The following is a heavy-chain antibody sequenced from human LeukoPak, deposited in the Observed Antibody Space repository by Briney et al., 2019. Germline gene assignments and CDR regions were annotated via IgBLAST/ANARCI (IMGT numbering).Heavy chain of an antibody. CDR3: ARANNDYWARVAQILFDY. CDR1: GYTFTGYY. Sequence: ASVKVSCKASGYTFTGYYMHWVRQAPGQGLEWMGWINPNSGGTNYAQKFQGRVTMTRDTSISTAYMELSRLRSDDTAVYYCARANNDYWARVAQILFDYWGQGTLVTVSS. J-gene: IGHJ4*02. CDR2: INPNSGGT. D-gene: IGHD3-3*01. V-gene: IGHV1-2*02.